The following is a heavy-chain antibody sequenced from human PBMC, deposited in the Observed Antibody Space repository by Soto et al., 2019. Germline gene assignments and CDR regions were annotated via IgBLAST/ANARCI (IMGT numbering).Heavy chain of an antibody. Sequence: EVQLVESGGGLVKPGGSLRLSCAASGFTFDSYAMTWVRQAPGMGLELVASITSSSSYIYYADSLKGRFTISRDNAKNSLLLQMNSLRAYDTAVYYCARDRHSGFDLKYWGQGTLVTVSS. D-gene: IGHD5-12*01. CDR3: ARDRHSGFDLKY. V-gene: IGHV3-21*02. J-gene: IGHJ4*02. CDR2: ITSSSSYI. CDR1: GFTFDSYA.